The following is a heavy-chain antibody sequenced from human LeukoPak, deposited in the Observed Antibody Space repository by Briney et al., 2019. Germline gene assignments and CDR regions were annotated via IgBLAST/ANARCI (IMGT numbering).Heavy chain of an antibody. CDR1: GFTFSSYS. Sequence: GGSLRLSCAASGFTFSSYSMNWVRQAPGKGLEWVSSISSSSSYIYYADSVKGRFTISRDNAKNSLYLQMNSLRAEDTAVYYCARHTYQQLVEAFDYWGQGTLVTVSS. CDR2: ISSSSSYI. CDR3: ARHTYQQLVEAFDY. J-gene: IGHJ4*02. D-gene: IGHD6-13*01. V-gene: IGHV3-21*01.